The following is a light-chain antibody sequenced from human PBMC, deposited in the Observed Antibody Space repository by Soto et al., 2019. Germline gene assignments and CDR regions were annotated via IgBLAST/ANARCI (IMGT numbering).Light chain of an antibody. CDR3: DSYTSSTTVV. V-gene: IGLV2-14*01. CDR1: SSDIGGYNY. Sequence: QTVVTQPASVFGSPGQSITISCIGTSSDIGGYNYVSWYQQHPGKAPKLIIYGVSKRPSGVSDRFSGSKSGNTASLTISGLQAEDEADYYCDSYTSSTTVVFGSGTKLTVL. CDR2: GVS. J-gene: IGLJ1*01.